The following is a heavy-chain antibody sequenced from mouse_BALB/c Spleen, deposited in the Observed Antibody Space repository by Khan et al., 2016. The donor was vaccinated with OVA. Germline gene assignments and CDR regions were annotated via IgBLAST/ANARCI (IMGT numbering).Heavy chain of an antibody. CDR1: GYSFTNYG. J-gene: IGHJ4*01. Sequence: QIQLVQSGPELKKPGETVKISCKASGYSFTNYGMNWVKQSPGKALKWMGWINTYTGKPTYADDFKGRFAFSLETSASTAYLQINNLKNDDTATYFCARPPYFSYTLDHWGQRTSFTVSS. CDR3: ARPPYFSYTLDH. D-gene: IGHD2-10*01. V-gene: IGHV9-3-1*01. CDR2: INTYTGKP.